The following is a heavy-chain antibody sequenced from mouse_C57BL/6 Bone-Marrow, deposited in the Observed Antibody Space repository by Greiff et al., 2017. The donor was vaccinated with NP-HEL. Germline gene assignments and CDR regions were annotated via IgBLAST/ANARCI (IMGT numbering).Heavy chain of an antibody. CDR3: ARRGYGNAMDY. V-gene: IGHV5-15*01. D-gene: IGHD1-1*01. Sequence: EVKLVESGGGLVQPGGSLKLSCAASGFTFSDYGMAWVRQAPRKGPEWVAFISNLAYSIYYADTVTGRFTLSRENAKNTLYLEMSSLRSEDAAMYYCARRGYGNAMDYWGQGTSVTVSS. CDR2: ISNLAYSI. CDR1: GFTFSDYG. J-gene: IGHJ4*01.